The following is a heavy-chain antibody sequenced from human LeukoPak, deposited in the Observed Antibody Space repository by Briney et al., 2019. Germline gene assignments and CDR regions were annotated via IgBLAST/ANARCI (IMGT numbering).Heavy chain of an antibody. CDR3: AKAVSSGWYSYYYGMDV. Sequence: GGSLRLSCAASGFTFSSYAMSWVRQAPGKGLEWVSAINGSGGSTYYADSVKGRFTISRDNSKNTLYLQMNSLRAEDTAVYYCAKAVSSGWYSYYYGMDVWGQGTTVTVSS. CDR2: INGSGGST. CDR1: GFTFSSYA. J-gene: IGHJ6*02. V-gene: IGHV3-23*01. D-gene: IGHD6-19*01.